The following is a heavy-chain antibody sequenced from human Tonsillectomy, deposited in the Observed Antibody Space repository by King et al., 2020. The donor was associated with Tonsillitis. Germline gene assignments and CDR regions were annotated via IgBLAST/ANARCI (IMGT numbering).Heavy chain of an antibody. CDR3: AREGVGELDY. CDR2: INWNGDST. D-gene: IGHD1-26*01. CDR1: RFTFDDYG. Sequence: VQLVESGGGVVRPGGSLRLSCAASRFTFDDYGMSWVRQVPGKGLEWGSGINWNGDSTGFADSVKGRFNISRDNAKKSLYLQITRLRAEDTALYYCAREGVGELDYWGQGTLVTVSS. V-gene: IGHV3-20*04. J-gene: IGHJ4*02.